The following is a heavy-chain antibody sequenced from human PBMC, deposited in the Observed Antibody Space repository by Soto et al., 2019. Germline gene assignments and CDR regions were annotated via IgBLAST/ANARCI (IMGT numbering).Heavy chain of an antibody. Sequence: PVGSLRLSCVVSGVTFDDYAMHWVRQAPGKGLEWVSGISWNSGSINYADSVKGRFTIARDNAKNSLYLQLNSLRPEDTALYYCAKETQSNLGTGGFDSWGQGTLVTVSS. D-gene: IGHD7-27*01. J-gene: IGHJ4*02. CDR3: AKETQSNLGTGGFDS. CDR2: ISWNSGSI. V-gene: IGHV3-9*01. CDR1: GVTFDDYA.